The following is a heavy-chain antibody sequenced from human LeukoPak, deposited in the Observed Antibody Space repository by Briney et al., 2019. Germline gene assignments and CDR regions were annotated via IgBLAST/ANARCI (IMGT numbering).Heavy chain of an antibody. CDR3: ARLKDVDTAMVFDY. J-gene: IGHJ4*02. CDR2: IYPGGSDT. Sequence: GESLKISCKGSGHSFTSYWIGWVRQMPGKGLEWMGIIYPGGSDTRYSPSFQGQVTISADKSISTAYLQWSSLKASDTAMYYCARLKDVDTAMVFDYWGQGTLVTVSS. CDR1: GHSFTSYW. D-gene: IGHD5-18*01. V-gene: IGHV5-51*01.